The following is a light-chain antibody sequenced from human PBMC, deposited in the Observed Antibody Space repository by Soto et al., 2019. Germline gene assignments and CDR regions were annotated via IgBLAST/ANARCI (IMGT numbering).Light chain of an antibody. CDR1: SSDVGGYNY. CDR3: CSYAGSTRYV. Sequence: QSALTQPRSVSGSPGQSVTISCTGTSSDVGGYNYVSWYQQHPGKAPKVMIYDVSERPSGVPDRFSGSKSGNTASLTISGLQAEDEADYSCCSYAGSTRYVFGTGTKLTVL. CDR2: DVS. V-gene: IGLV2-11*01. J-gene: IGLJ1*01.